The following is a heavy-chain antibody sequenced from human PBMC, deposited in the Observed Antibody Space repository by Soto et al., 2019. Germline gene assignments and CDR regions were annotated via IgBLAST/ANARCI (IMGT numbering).Heavy chain of an antibody. J-gene: IGHJ4*02. CDR1: GFTFSGYG. V-gene: IGHV3-30*18. CDR3: AKSYSY. CDR2: ISYDGSNK. D-gene: IGHD2-21*01. Sequence: GGSLRLSCAASGFTFSGYGMHWVRQAPGKGLEWVAVISYDGSNKYYADSVKGRFTISRDNSKNTLYLQMNSLRAEDTAVYYCAKSYSYWGQGTLVTVSS.